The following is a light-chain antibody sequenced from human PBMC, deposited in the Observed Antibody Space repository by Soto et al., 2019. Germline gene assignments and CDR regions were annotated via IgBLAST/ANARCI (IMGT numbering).Light chain of an antibody. CDR1: QSVSSSY. Sequence: IVFAHTQSTLALSPVEGATPSWRASQSVSSSYLAWYQQKPGQAPRLLIYGASTRATGIPVRFSGSASGTEFTLTISSLQSEDFTVYYCQQYNKWPLTFGQG. V-gene: IGKV3-15*01. CDR2: GAS. CDR3: QQYNKWPLT. J-gene: IGKJ1*01.